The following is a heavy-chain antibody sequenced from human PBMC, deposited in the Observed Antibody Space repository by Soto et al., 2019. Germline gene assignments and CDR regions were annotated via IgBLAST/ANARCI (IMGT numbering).Heavy chain of an antibody. V-gene: IGHV5-51*01. D-gene: IGHD3-3*01. J-gene: IGHJ6*02. CDR3: ERHEQFSDDYYAMEV. CDR2: INPADSDT. CDR1: GYSFPTYW. Sequence: GVYLKISGKGSGYSFPTYWIGWVRQKPGKGLEWMVIINPADSDTRYSPSFQGHVTISADRSISTAYLQLSSLKASDTALYYCERHEQFSDDYYAMEVGGQGTTVNVSS.